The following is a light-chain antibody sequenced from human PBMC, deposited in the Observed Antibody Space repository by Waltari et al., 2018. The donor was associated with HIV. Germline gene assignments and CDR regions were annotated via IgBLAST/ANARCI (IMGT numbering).Light chain of an antibody. CDR2: EVS. V-gene: IGLV2-14*01. CDR3: RSYTSSSVV. Sequence: QSAQTQPAAASGSPAQSITTSCPGPSSAAGGYNYVSWYQLQPGQTPTLMIYEVSTRPSGVSNRFSGSKSGNTACLTISGLQAEDEADYYCRSYTSSSVVFGGGTKLSGL. CDR1: SSAAGGYNY. J-gene: IGLJ2*01.